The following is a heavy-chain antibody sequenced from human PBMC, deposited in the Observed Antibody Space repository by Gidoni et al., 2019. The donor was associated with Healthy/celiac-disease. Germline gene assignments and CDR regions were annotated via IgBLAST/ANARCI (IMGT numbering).Heavy chain of an antibody. Sequence: EVQLLESGGGLVQPGGALRLPCAASGFTFSSYDMSWVGQDPGKGLGWISAISGSGGSTYYADSVKGRFTISRDNSKNTLYLQMNSLRAEDTAVYYCAKGSGTIDYWGQGTLVTVSS. V-gene: IGHV3-23*01. CDR1: GFTFSSYD. CDR3: AKGSGTIDY. D-gene: IGHD1-26*01. CDR2: ISGSGGST. J-gene: IGHJ4*02.